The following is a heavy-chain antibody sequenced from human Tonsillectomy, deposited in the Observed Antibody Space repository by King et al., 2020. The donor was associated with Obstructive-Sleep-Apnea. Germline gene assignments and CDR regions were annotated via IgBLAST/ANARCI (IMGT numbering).Heavy chain of an antibody. Sequence: QLVQSGAEVKKPGASVKVSCKASGYTFTSYGISWVRQAPGQGLEWMGWISAYNGNTNYAQKLQGRVTMTTDTSTSTAYMELRSLRSDDTAVYYCASFSGSGINCGGDCYPMFFDYWGLGTLVTVSS. CDR2: ISAYNGNT. CDR1: GYTFTSYG. J-gene: IGHJ4*02. CDR3: ASFSGSGINCGGDCYPMFFDY. D-gene: IGHD2-21*02. V-gene: IGHV1-18*01.